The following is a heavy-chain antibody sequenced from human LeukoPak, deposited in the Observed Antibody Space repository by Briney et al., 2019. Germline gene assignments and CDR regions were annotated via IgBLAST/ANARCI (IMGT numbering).Heavy chain of an antibody. V-gene: IGHV1-2*02. Sequence: GASVKVSCKASGFSFTGYYIHWARQAPGQGLEWMGWIRPASGDTKYAQRFQGRVTMTRDTSINTAYMEVSSLTSDDTAVYYCARDNSGWYEFDPWGQGTLVTVSS. CDR2: IRPASGDT. J-gene: IGHJ5*02. CDR3: ARDNSGWYEFDP. CDR1: GFSFTGYY. D-gene: IGHD6-19*01.